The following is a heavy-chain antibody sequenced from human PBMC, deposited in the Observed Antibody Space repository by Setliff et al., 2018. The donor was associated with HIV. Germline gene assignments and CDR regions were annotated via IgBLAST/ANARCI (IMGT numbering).Heavy chain of an antibody. J-gene: IGHJ6*03. V-gene: IGHV3-48*01. Sequence: PGGSLRLSCAISGFTFDSYSIIWVRQAPGKGLEWVSYISGLGGGTIYYADSVRGRFTISRDDAEKSVYLQINSLRAEDTAVYYCAGAGVVEGYYYYYYMDVWGKGTTVTVSS. CDR2: ISGLGGGTI. CDR1: GFTFDSYS. D-gene: IGHD2-15*01. CDR3: AGAGVVEGYYYYYYMDV.